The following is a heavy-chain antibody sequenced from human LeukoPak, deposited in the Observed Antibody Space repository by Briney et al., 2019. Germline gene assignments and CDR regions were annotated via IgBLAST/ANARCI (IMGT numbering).Heavy chain of an antibody. D-gene: IGHD6-19*01. CDR2: IYTGGTT. V-gene: IGHV3-53*01. CDR1: GFTVTMYY. Sequence: GGSLRLSCAASGFTVTMYYMSWVRQAPGKGLECVSVIYTGGTTYYRDSVKGRFTISRDSSKNTLYLQMNSLRAEDTAVYYCARGDAGYSSGWYYFDYWGQGTLVTVSS. J-gene: IGHJ4*02. CDR3: ARGDAGYSSGWYYFDY.